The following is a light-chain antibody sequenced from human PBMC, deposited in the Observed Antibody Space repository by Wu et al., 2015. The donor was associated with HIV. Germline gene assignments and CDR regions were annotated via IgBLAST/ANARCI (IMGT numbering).Light chain of an antibody. J-gene: IGKJ1*01. Sequence: EIVLTQSPATLSLSPGERATLSCRASQGVSSRLAWYQQKPGQAPRLLIYGSINRVTGIPARFSGSGSGTDFTLTISSLEPEDFAVYYCQQRSNWPWTFGQGTKVEIK. CDR1: QGVSSR. CDR3: QQRSNWPWT. V-gene: IGKV3-11*01. CDR2: GSI.